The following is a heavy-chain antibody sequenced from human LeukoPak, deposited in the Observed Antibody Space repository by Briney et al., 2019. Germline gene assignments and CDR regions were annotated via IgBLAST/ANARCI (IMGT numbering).Heavy chain of an antibody. V-gene: IGHV4-59*08. CDR1: GASISNYY. J-gene: IGHJ4*02. CDR2: MLYSGST. D-gene: IGHD3-3*01. Sequence: SETLSLTCTVSGASISNYYWSWIRQSPGKGLEWIGYMLYSGSTNQNPSLRSRVTISVDTSKNQVSLKLSSVTAADTAVYYCARGPRGGDFWSLEGYWGQGTLVTVSS. CDR3: ARGPRGGDFWSLEGY.